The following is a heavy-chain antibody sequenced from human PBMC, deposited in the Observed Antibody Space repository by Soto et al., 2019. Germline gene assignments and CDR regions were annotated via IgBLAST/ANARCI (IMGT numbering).Heavy chain of an antibody. CDR2: TSGDGGTT. Sequence: PGGSLRLSCAASGFTFSSYSMSWVRQAPGKGLEWVSGFSTSGDGGTTYYADSVKGRFTISRDNAKNSVYLQMDSLRVEDTAVYYCAREGALKPFSSWGQGALVTVSS. CDR3: AREGALKPFSS. CDR1: GFTFSSYS. J-gene: IGHJ5*02. V-gene: IGHV3-23*01.